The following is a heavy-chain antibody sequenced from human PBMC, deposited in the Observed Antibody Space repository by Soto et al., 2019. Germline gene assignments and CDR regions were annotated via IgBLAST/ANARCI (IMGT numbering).Heavy chain of an antibody. D-gene: IGHD3-9*01. J-gene: IGHJ6*02. CDR1: GYTFTVYY. V-gene: IGHV1-2*04. Sequence: EASVKVSCKASGYTFTVYYMHWVRQAPGQGLEWMGWINPNSGGTNYAQKFQGWVTMTRDTSISTAYMELSRLRSDDTAVYYCAMAYYDILTGYYRTLSHYGMDVWGQGTTVTVS. CDR3: AMAYYDILTGYYRTLSHYGMDV. CDR2: INPNSGGT.